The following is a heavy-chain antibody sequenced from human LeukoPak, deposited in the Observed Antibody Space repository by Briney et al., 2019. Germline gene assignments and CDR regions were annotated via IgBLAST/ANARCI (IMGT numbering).Heavy chain of an antibody. CDR2: INIDGSDI. J-gene: IGHJ4*02. Sequence: GGSLRLSCAASGFTSSSYWMFWVRQAPGKRLVWVSRINIDGSDITYADSVKGRFTISRDNAKNTLYLQMNSLRAEDTAVYFCARDLHWNQLGLWGQGTLVTVSS. CDR1: GFTSSSYW. CDR3: ARDLHWNQLGL. V-gene: IGHV3-74*01. D-gene: IGHD1-1*01.